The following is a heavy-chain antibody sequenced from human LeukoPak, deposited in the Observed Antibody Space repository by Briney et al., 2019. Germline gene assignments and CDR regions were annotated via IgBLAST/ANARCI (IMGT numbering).Heavy chain of an antibody. CDR1: GYSFTSYW. V-gene: IGHV5-51*01. D-gene: IGHD3-10*01. Sequence: GESLKISCKGSGYSFTSYWIGWVRQMPGKGLEWMGIIYPGDSDTRYSPSFQGQVTISADKSISTAYLQWSSLKASDTAMYYCARQMPLLWLGEFNWFDPWGQGTLVTVSS. CDR3: ARQMPLLWLGEFNWFDP. CDR2: IYPGDSDT. J-gene: IGHJ5*02.